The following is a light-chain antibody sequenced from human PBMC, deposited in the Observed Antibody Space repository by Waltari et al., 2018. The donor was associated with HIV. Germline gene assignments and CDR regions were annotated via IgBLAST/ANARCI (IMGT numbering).Light chain of an antibody. CDR3: CSYAGSYTHVV. CDR2: DVS. J-gene: IGLJ2*01. Sequence: QSALTQPGSVSGSPGQSVTISCTGTSSDVGGYKYVSWYQQHPGKAPKLMIYDVSKRPSGVPDRFSGSKSGNTASLTISGLQAEDEADYYCCSYAGSYTHVVFGGGTKLTVL. CDR1: SSDVGGYKY. V-gene: IGLV2-11*01.